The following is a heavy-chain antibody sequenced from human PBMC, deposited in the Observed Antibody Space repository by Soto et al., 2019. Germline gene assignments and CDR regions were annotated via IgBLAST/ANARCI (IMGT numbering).Heavy chain of an antibody. CDR1: GGSINSRSYS. D-gene: IGHD2-21*02. Sequence: SETLSLTCSVSGGSINSRSYSWGWIRQPPGKGLEWIGYIYYSGSTNYNPSLKSRVTISVDTSKNQFSLKLSSVTAADTAVYYCARLSSVGQWLVTPVVTAIDYWGQGTLVTVSS. J-gene: IGHJ4*02. CDR2: IYYSGST. CDR3: ARLSSVGQWLVTPVVTAIDY. V-gene: IGHV4-61*05.